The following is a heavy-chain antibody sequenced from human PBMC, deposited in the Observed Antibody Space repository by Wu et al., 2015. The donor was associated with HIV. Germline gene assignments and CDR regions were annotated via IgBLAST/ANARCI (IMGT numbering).Heavy chain of an antibody. J-gene: IGHJ3*01. CDR2: FNPHTSHT. CDR1: GYSLSGHY. CDR3: ARLSLKAMTGAFDV. V-gene: IGHV1-2*02. Sequence: QVQLVQSGAEMKKPGASVKVSCKATGYSLSGHYIYWIRQSPEQGLEWLGRFNPHTSHTKYAQIFEDRVTMTSDASINTAYMELSGLTSDDTAIYFCARLSLKAMTGAFDVWGQGTLISVSS. D-gene: IGHD3-9*01.